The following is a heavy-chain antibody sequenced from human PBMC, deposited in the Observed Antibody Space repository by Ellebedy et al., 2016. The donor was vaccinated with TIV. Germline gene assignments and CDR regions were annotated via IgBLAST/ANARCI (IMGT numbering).Heavy chain of an antibody. Sequence: GESLKISCAASGFTVSSNYMNWVRQAPGKGLEWVSVIYSGADGGDTYYADSVKGRFNISSDNSTNTLYLQMNSLRAEDKAVYYCARDAADSGGKFDYWGQGALVTVSS. D-gene: IGHD4-23*01. J-gene: IGHJ4*02. CDR2: IYSGADGGDT. V-gene: IGHV3-53*01. CDR3: ARDAADSGGKFDY. CDR1: GFTVSSNY.